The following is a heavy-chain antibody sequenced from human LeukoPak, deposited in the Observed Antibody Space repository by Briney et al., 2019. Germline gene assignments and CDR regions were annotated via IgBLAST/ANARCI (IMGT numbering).Heavy chain of an antibody. J-gene: IGHJ4*02. D-gene: IGHD6-13*01. Sequence: GGSLRLSCAASEFTFSTYGMHWVRQAPGKGLEWVAGISYDGSSKYYADSVKGRFTISRDNSKNTLYLQMNSLRAEDTAVYYCASPAVYSSSWYYFDYWGQGTLVTVSS. CDR3: ASPAVYSSSWYYFDY. CDR2: ISYDGSSK. CDR1: EFTFSTYG. V-gene: IGHV3-30*03.